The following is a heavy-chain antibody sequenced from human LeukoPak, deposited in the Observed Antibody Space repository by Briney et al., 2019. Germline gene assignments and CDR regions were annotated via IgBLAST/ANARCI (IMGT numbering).Heavy chain of an antibody. CDR1: GFTFSNYY. V-gene: IGHV3-11*01. Sequence: PGRSLRLSCAASGFTFSNYYMSWIRQAPGKWLEWVSYISSSGSTIYYADSVKGRFTISRDNAKNSLYLQMNSLRAEDTAVYYCARTKWCMICVLEEFDYWGQGTMVTVSS. J-gene: IGHJ4*02. CDR2: ISSSGSTI. D-gene: IGHD2-8*01. CDR3: ARTKWCMICVLEEFDY.